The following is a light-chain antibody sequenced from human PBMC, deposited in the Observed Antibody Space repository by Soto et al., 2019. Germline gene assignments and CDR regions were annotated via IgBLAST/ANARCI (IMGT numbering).Light chain of an antibody. V-gene: IGKV1-39*01. Sequence: DIQMTQSPSSLSASVGDRVTITCRASQSIANVLNWYKQKPGKAPELLIYAASSLQSGVPSRFTAGGSGTDFTRTISSLQPEDFATYYCQQSSSTPRTFGQGTKVEIK. CDR2: AAS. J-gene: IGKJ1*01. CDR3: QQSSSTPRT. CDR1: QSIANV.